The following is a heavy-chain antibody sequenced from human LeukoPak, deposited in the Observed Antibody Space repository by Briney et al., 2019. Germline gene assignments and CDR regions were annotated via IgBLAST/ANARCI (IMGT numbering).Heavy chain of an antibody. D-gene: IGHD3-22*01. J-gene: IGHJ4*02. CDR2: ISGSGGST. V-gene: IGHV3-23*01. CDR3: AKDGYYYDSSFDY. Sequence: GGSLRLSCAASGFTFSSYAMGWVRQAPGKGLEWVSAISGSGGSTYYADSVKGRFTISRDNSKNTLYLQMNSLRAEDTAVYYCAKDGYYYDSSFDYWGQGTLVTVSS. CDR1: GFTFSSYA.